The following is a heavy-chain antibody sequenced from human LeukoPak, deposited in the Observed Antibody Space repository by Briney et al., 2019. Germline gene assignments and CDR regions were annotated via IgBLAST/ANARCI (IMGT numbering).Heavy chain of an antibody. J-gene: IGHJ4*02. V-gene: IGHV3-49*04. CDR1: GFTFGDYA. CDR2: IRSKAYGGTT. D-gene: IGHD3-3*01. Sequence: GGSLRLSCTASGFTFGDYAMSWVRQAPGKGLEWVGFIRSKAYGGTTEYAASVKGRFTISRDDSKSIAYLQMNSLKTEDTAVYYCTRAADYYDFWSSGGHFDYWGQGTLVTVSS. CDR3: TRAADYYDFWSSGGHFDY.